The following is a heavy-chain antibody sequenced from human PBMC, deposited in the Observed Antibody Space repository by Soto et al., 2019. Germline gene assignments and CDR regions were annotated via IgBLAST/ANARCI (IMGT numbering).Heavy chain of an antibody. CDR2: IYYSGST. Sequence: SETLSLTCTVSGGSISSYYWSWIRQPPGKGLEWIGYIYYSGSTNYNPSLKSRVTISVDTSKNQFSLKLSSVTAADTAVYYCASTESESDAFDIWGQGTMVNVSS. V-gene: IGHV4-59*01. J-gene: IGHJ3*02. CDR3: ASTESESDAFDI. CDR1: GGSISSYY.